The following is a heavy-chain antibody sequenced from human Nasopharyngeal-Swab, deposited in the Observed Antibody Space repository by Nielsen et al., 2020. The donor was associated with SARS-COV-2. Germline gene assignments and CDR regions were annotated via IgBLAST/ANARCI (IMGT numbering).Heavy chain of an antibody. V-gene: IGHV3-53*01. CDR3: ARDIGGSSGDY. D-gene: IGHD1-26*01. CDR1: GFTVSSNY. Sequence: GESLKISCAASGFTVSSNYMSWVCQAPGKGLEWVSVIYSGGSTYYADSVKGRFTISRDNSKNTLYLQMNSLRAEDTAVYYCARDIGGSSGDYWGQGTLVTVSS. J-gene: IGHJ4*02. CDR2: IYSGGST.